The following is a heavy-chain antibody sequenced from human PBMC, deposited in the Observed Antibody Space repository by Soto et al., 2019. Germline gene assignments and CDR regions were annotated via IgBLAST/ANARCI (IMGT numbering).Heavy chain of an antibody. J-gene: IGHJ4*02. D-gene: IGHD4-4*01. CDR1: GVSITSTDW. CDR2: VSLGGGA. CDR3: AVSTADTTLKASSF. V-gene: IGHV4-4*02. Sequence: QVQLQESGPGLVKPSETLSLSCAVSGVSITSTDWWSWVRQPPGKGLQWIGEVSLGGGANYNPSLKSRVTISVDNSKNQFSLTLNSVTAAVTAVYFCAVSTADTTLKASSFWGQGTLVTVSS.